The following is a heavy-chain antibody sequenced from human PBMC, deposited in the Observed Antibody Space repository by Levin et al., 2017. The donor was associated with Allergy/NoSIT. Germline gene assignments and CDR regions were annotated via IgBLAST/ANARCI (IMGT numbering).Heavy chain of an antibody. CDR1: GFSFSDYS. V-gene: IGHV3-11*03. CDR2: ISSSSSYT. CDR3: ARYDILTVNDY. J-gene: IGHJ4*02. Sequence: GESLKISCAASGFSFSDYSMTWIRQAPGKGLEWVSYISSSSSYTNYADSVKGRFTMSRDNANKSLYLQMNSLRAEDTAVYYCARYDILTVNDYWGQGTLVTVSS. D-gene: IGHD3-9*01.